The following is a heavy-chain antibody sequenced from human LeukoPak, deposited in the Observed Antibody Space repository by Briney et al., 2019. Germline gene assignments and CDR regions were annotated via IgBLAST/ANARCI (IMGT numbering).Heavy chain of an antibody. CDR1: GFTFSTYA. Sequence: PGRSLRLSCAASGFTFSTYAMHWVRQGPGKGLEWVAVISYDGSNKNYADSVKGRFTISRDKSKNTLYLQMNSLRIEDTAVYYCARGSPPDYWGQGTLVTVSS. CDR3: ARGSPPDY. CDR2: ISYDGSNK. V-gene: IGHV3-30-3*01. J-gene: IGHJ4*02.